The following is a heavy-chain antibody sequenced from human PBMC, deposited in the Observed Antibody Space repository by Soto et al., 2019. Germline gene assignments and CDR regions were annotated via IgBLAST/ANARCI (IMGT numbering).Heavy chain of an antibody. V-gene: IGHV3-33*01. CDR1: GFTFSSYG. D-gene: IGHD3-10*01. CDR2: IWYDGSNK. J-gene: IGHJ6*02. CDR3: ARDEGLWFGESGMDV. Sequence: PGGSLRLSCAASGFTFSSYGMHWVRQAPGKGLEWVAVIWYDGSNKYYADSVKGRFTISRDNSKNTLYLQMNSLRAEDTAVYYCARDEGLWFGESGMDVWGQGTTVTVSS.